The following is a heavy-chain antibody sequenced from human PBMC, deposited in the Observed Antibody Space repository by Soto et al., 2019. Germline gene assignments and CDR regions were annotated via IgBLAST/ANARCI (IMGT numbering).Heavy chain of an antibody. Sequence: EVQLVESGGGLVQPGGSLRLSCAASGFSVSSSFLNWVRQAPGKGLEWVSVIHSGGDTYYADSVKGRFTISRHNSKNTLYLQMNSLTVEDTAVYYCARDSAAVFAFDMWGQGTMVTVSS. CDR3: ARDSAAVFAFDM. CDR2: IHSGGDT. J-gene: IGHJ3*02. D-gene: IGHD2-2*01. V-gene: IGHV3-53*04. CDR1: GFSVSSSF.